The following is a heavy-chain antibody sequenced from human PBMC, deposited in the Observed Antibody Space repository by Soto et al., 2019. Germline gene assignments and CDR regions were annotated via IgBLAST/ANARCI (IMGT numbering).Heavy chain of an antibody. Sequence: EVQLVESGGGLVQPGGSLRLSCAASGFTVSSSYMGWVRQAPGKGLEWVSSIYSGGNTYYADSVRGRFTISTDNSKDTLYLQMNSLRVDDTAMYYCARHGGFYWYFDLWGRGTLVTGSS. CDR2: IYSGGNT. CDR1: GFTVSSSY. J-gene: IGHJ2*01. CDR3: ARHGGFYWYFDL. V-gene: IGHV3-66*04. D-gene: IGHD3-10*01.